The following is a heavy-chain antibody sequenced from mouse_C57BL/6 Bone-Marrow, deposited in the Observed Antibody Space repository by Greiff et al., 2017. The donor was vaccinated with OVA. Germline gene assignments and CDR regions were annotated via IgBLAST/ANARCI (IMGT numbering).Heavy chain of an antibody. CDR1: GFTFSSYA. J-gene: IGHJ3*01. V-gene: IGHV5-4*03. Sequence: DVKLVESGGGLVKPGGSLKLSCAASGFTFSSYAMSWVRQTPEKRLEWVATISHGGGYTYYPDNVKGRFTISRDNATNTLYLQMSHLESEVTAMYYCASDQGFAYWGQGTLVTVSA. D-gene: IGHD3-2*02. CDR3: ASDQGFAY. CDR2: ISHGGGYT.